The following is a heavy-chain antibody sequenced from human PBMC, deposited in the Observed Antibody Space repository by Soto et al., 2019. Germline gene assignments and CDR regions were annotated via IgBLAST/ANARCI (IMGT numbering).Heavy chain of an antibody. CDR2: MNPNSGDT. CDR1: GYTLTRYE. Sequence: QVQLVQSGAEVKKPGASVKVSLKASGYTLTRYEINWVRQATGQGLEWMGWMNPNSGDTGYAQKFQGRVTMTRNTSISTAYMELSSLRSEHTAVYYCARGELLWFGELLRWGQGTLVTVSS. CDR3: ARGELLWFGELLR. V-gene: IGHV1-8*01. D-gene: IGHD3-10*01. J-gene: IGHJ4*02.